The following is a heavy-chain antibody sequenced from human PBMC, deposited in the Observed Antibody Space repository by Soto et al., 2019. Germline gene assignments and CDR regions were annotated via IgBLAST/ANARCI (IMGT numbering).Heavy chain of an antibody. CDR1: GFTFSSYW. V-gene: IGHV3-7*01. CDR3: ARVREMATINYYYGMDV. CDR2: IKQDGSEK. Sequence: EVQLVESGGGLVQPGGSLRLSCAASGFTFSSYWMSWVRQAPGKGLEWVANIKQDGSEKYYVDSVKGRFTISRDNAKNXXYLQMNSLRAEDTAVYYCARVREMATINYYYGMDVWGQGTTVTVSS. J-gene: IGHJ6*02. D-gene: IGHD5-12*01.